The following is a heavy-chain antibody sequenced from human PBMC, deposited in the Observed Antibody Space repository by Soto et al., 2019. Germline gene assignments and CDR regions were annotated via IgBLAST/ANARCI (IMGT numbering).Heavy chain of an antibody. CDR3: AREWKGYSGYDL. V-gene: IGHV4-59*01. CDR2: IYYSGST. J-gene: IGHJ5*02. Sequence: PSETLSLTCTVSGGSISSYYWSWIRQPPGKGLEWIGYIYYSGSTNYNPSLKSRVTISVDTSKNQFSLKLSSVTAADTAVYYCAREWKGYSGYDLWGQGTLVTVS. CDR1: GGSISSYY. D-gene: IGHD5-12*01.